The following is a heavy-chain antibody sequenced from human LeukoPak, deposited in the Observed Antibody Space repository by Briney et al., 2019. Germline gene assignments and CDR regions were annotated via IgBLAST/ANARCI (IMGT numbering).Heavy chain of an antibody. Sequence: GGSLRLSCAASGFTVSSNYMSWVRQAPGKGLEWVSVISGSGGSTVYADSVKGRFTISRDNSKNTLYLQMNSLRADDTAVYYCAKDWGRYSSSWYYFDYWGQGTLVTVSS. J-gene: IGHJ4*02. CDR1: GFTVSSNY. D-gene: IGHD6-13*01. CDR3: AKDWGRYSSSWYYFDY. CDR2: ISGSGGST. V-gene: IGHV3-23*01.